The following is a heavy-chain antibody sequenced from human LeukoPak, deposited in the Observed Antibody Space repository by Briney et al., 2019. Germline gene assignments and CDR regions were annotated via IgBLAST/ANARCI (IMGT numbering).Heavy chain of an antibody. CDR2: ISGSGGSK. D-gene: IGHD2-2*02. CDR1: GFTFTAYA. CDR3: AKEVGGYTTFDY. Sequence: GGSLRLSCAASGFTFTAYAMSWVRQAPGKGLVWVSAISGSGGSKYYTDSVKGRFTTARDNSKNTVYLHMNSLRGEDTAVYYCAKEVGGYTTFDYWGQGTLVTVSS. V-gene: IGHV3-23*01. J-gene: IGHJ4*02.